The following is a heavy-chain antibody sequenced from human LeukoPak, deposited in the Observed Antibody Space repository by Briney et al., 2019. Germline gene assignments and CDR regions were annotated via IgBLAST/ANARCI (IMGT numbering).Heavy chain of an antibody. CDR3: ARVVNRARFDP. J-gene: IGHJ5*02. CDR1: SGSVSSSSYY. CDR2: IYFSGST. V-gene: IGHV4-61*01. D-gene: IGHD4-23*01. Sequence: SETLSLTCTVSSGSVSSSSYYWSWIRQPPGKGLEWIGYIYFSGSTNCNPSLKSRVTLSVDTSKNQFSLKLTSVTAADTAVYYCARVVNRARFDPWGQGTLVTVSS.